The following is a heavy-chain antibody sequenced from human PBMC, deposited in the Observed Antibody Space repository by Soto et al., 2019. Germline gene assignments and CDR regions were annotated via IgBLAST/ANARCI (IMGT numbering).Heavy chain of an antibody. Sequence: QVHLLLQSGAEVKKPGSSVKVACKASGGNPSNSAISWVRQAPGQGLEWMGGIIPVFGIISHAQNFHGRVTITADESTSTGYMELSSVRSEDTAVYFCAGGRIVVAGSSAYYSMDVWGQGTTVTVSS. CDR2: IIPVFGII. CDR1: GGNPSNSA. D-gene: IGHD6-19*01. J-gene: IGHJ6*02. V-gene: IGHV1-69*01. CDR3: AGGRIVVAGSSAYYSMDV.